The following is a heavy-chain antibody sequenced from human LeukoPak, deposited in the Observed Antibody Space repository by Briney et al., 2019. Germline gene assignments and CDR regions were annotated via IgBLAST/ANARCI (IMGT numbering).Heavy chain of an antibody. J-gene: IGHJ3*02. V-gene: IGHV3-21*04. CDR2: ISSTSSDL. CDR1: GFNFKSYS. Sequence: GGTLRLSCAASGFNFKSYSMNWVRQPPGKELVWVPFISSTSSDLLYADSVKGRFTVSRDNGKNSLYLQMNSLRAEDTALYYCVREGIGVVPPAIASGFAFDIWGQGTMVPVSS. D-gene: IGHD2-2*02. CDR3: VREGIGVVPPAIASGFAFDI.